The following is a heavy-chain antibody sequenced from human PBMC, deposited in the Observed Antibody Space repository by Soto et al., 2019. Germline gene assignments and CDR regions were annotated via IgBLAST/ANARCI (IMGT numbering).Heavy chain of an antibody. J-gene: IGHJ6*02. D-gene: IGHD4-4*01. V-gene: IGHV1-69*01. CDR2: IIPSFGTA. Sequence: QVQLVQSGAEVKKPGSSVKVSCKASGGTFSSDAISWVRQAPGQGLEWMGGIIPSFGTANYAQKFQGRVTITADESKSTAYMELSSLRSEDTAVYYCARAGWYSNHYYYYGMDVWGQGTTVTVSS. CDR1: GGTFSSDA. CDR3: ARAGWYSNHYYYYGMDV.